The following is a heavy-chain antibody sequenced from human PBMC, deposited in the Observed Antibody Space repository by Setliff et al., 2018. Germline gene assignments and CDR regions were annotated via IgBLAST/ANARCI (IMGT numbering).Heavy chain of an antibody. CDR3: ARAEYTSSSLYYYTDA. D-gene: IGHD6-6*01. V-gene: IGHV1-2*06. Sequence: ASVKVSCKAFRYTFNDYYIHWVRQTPGQGLEWMGRINPSSGGTDDAQNFLGRVTMTRDTAISTAYMELSRLTSDDTAVYYCARAEYTSSSLYYYTDAWGKGTTVTVSS. CDR2: INPSSGGT. CDR1: RYTFNDYY. J-gene: IGHJ6*03.